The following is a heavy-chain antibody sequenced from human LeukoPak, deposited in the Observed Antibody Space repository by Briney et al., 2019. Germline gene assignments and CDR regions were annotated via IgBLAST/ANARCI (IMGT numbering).Heavy chain of an antibody. CDR1: GYIFSSYW. CDR2: IYPTDSDT. J-gene: IGHJ6*02. Sequence: PGQSLKISRKGSGYIFSSYWIGWVRQMPGKGLEWMGIIYPTDSDTRYSPSFQGQVTISVDKSINTTFLQWSSLRASDTAMYYCVRHAASTGATRLDVWGQGTTVTVSS. CDR3: VRHAASTGATRLDV. D-gene: IGHD1-7*01. V-gene: IGHV5-51*01.